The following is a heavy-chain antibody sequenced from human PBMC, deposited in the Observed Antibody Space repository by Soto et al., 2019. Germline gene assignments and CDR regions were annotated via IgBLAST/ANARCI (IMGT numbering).Heavy chain of an antibody. Sequence: ASVKVSCKASGYTFTTYDISWVRQATGQGLEWMGWISAYNGNTNYAQKLQGRVTMTTDTSTSTAYMELRSLRSDDTAVYYCARVGSSWYWFDPWGQGTLVTVSS. CDR2: ISAYNGNT. J-gene: IGHJ5*02. CDR1: GYTFTTYD. CDR3: ARVGSSWYWFDP. V-gene: IGHV1-18*01. D-gene: IGHD6-13*01.